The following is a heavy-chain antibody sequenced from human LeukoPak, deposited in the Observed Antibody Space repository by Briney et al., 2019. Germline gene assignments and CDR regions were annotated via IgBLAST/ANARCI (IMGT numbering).Heavy chain of an antibody. CDR1: GGSISSYY. V-gene: IGHV4-59*08. CDR3: ARPAGYYDSSGYRSYWYFDL. Sequence: SETLSLTCTVSGGSISSYYWSWIRQPSGKGLEWIGYIYYSGSTNYNPSLKSRVTISVDTSKNQFSLKLSSVTAADTAVYYCARPAGYYDSSGYRSYWYFDLWGRGTLVTVSS. CDR2: IYYSGST. D-gene: IGHD3-22*01. J-gene: IGHJ2*01.